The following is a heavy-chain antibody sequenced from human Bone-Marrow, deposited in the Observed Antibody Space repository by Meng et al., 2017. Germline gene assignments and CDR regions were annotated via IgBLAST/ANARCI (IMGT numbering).Heavy chain of an antibody. J-gene: IGHJ4*02. V-gene: IGHV4-4*02. CDR1: GGSISSSNW. CDR2: ISHSGSI. D-gene: IGHD6-19*01. CDR3: ARGSFTSGWGF. Sequence: QVQLQESGPGLVKPSVTLSLTCAVSGGSISSSNWWSWVRQPPGKGLEWIGEISHSGSINYNPSLKSRVTISLDKSKTQLSLKLNSVTAADTAVYYCARGSFTSGWGFWGQGTLVTVSS.